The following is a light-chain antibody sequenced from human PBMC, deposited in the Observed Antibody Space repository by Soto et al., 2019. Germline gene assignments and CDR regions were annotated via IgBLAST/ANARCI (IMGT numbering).Light chain of an antibody. CDR1: QSVSSY. Sequence: EIVLTQSPATLSLSPGERATLSCRASQSVSSYLAWYQQKPGQAPRLLIYGASTRATGVPTRFSGSGSGTEFTLTISSLQPDDFATYYCQQYNTYSPERTFGQGTKVDIK. CDR2: GAS. V-gene: IGKV3-15*01. CDR3: QQYNTYSPERT. J-gene: IGKJ1*01.